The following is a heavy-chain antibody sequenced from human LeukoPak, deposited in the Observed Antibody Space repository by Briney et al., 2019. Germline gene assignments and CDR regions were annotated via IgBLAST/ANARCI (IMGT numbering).Heavy chain of an antibody. D-gene: IGHD2-2*03. J-gene: IGHJ5*02. CDR2: IYYTGGT. V-gene: IGHV4-59*12. CDR1: GGSISPY. Sequence: SETLSLTCTVSGGSISPYWNWIRQPPGKGLKWIGYIYYTGGTSYSPSLNSRATISVDTSKNQISLKLNSVTAADTAVYYCARVDSFKWFDPWGQGTLVTVSS. CDR3: ARVDSFKWFDP.